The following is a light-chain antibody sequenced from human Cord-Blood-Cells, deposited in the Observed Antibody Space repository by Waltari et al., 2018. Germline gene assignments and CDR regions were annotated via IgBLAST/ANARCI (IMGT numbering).Light chain of an antibody. V-gene: IGKV1-39*01. Sequence: DVQMTQSPSPLSASVGARVTITCRASQSISSYLNWYQQNPGKAPKLLIYAASSLQSGVPSRFSGSGSGTDFTLTISSLQPEDFATYYCQQSYSTPPYTFGQGTKLEIK. J-gene: IGKJ2*01. CDR3: QQSYSTPPYT. CDR1: QSISSY. CDR2: AAS.